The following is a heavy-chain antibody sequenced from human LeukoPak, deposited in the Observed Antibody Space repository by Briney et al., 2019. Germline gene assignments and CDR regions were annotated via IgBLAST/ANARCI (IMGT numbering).Heavy chain of an antibody. J-gene: IGHJ6*03. CDR2: IYTSGST. Sequence: SETLSLTCTVSGGSISSYYWSWIRQPAGKGLEWIGRIYTSGSTNYNPSLKSRVTMSVDTSKNQFSLKLSSVTAADTAVYYCAREAVVVPAAIGNYYYMDVWGKGTTVTVSS. CDR1: GGSISSYY. V-gene: IGHV4-4*07. D-gene: IGHD2-2*02. CDR3: AREAVVVPAAIGNYYYMDV.